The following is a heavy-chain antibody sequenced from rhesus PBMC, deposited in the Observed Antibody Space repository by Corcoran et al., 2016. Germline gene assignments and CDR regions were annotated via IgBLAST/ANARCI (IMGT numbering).Heavy chain of an antibody. Sequence: QVQLQESGPGLVKPSETLSLTCAVSGGSVSSSNWWSWIRQPPGKGLEWIGEMSGGWLCLITGSSVSPYSIPPLTMRVTISPDPSKDRFSLMLSSVAASDTAVYYCARVRMEVITFDYWGQGVLVTVSS. V-gene: IGHV4S19*01. CDR1: GGSVSSSNW. CDR3: ARVRMEVITFDY. CDR2: ITGSSVSP. J-gene: IGHJ4*01. D-gene: IGHD3-16*01.